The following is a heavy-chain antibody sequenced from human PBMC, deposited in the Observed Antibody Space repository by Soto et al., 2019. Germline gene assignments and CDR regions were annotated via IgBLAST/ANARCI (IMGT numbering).Heavy chain of an antibody. CDR2: ISYDGSNK. CDR3: ARARGVVVVAALDY. Sequence: QVQLVESGGGVVQPGRSLRLSCAASGFTFSSYAMHWVRQAPGKGLEWVAVISYDGSNKYYADSVKGRFTISRDNYKNTLYLQMNSLRAEDTAVYYCARARGVVVVAALDYWGQGTLVTVSS. J-gene: IGHJ4*02. CDR1: GFTFSSYA. D-gene: IGHD2-15*01. V-gene: IGHV3-30-3*01.